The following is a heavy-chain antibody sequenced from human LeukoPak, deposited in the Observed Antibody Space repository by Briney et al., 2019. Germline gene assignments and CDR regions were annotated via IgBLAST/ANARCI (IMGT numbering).Heavy chain of an antibody. V-gene: IGHV1-69*01. CDR1: GGTFSSYA. J-gene: IGHJ4*02. D-gene: IGHD3-22*01. Sequence: GSSVEVSCKASGGTFSSYAISWVRQAPGQGLEWMGGIIPIFGTANYAQKFQGRVTITADESTSTAYMELSSLRSEDTAVYYCARRGYYYDSSGYNYWGQGTLVTVSS. CDR3: ARRGYYYDSSGYNY. CDR2: IIPIFGTA.